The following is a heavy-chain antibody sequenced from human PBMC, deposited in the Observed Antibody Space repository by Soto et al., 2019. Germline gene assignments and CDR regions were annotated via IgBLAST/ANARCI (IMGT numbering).Heavy chain of an antibody. CDR3: ARSGDTMVRGVIIFHYYGMDV. V-gene: IGHV4-38-2*01. Sequence: PSETLSRTWAVSGYSISSGYYWCWVRQSPGKGLECIGSMYRDGKTYYNPSLKSRVTISGDTSKNQFSLKLTSVTAADTAVYYCARSGDTMVRGVIIFHYYGMDVWGQGTTVTVSS. CDR2: MYRDGKT. J-gene: IGHJ6*02. D-gene: IGHD3-10*01. CDR1: GYSISSGYY.